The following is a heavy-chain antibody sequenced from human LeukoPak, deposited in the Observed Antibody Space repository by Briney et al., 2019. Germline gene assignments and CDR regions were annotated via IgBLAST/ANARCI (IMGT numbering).Heavy chain of an antibody. V-gene: IGHV3-11*01. J-gene: IGHJ5*02. CDR2: INIGGTNT. CDR3: ATDGAGFDT. CDR1: GFTFNDYY. Sequence: PGGSLRLSCAATGFTFNDYYMSWIRQAPGKGLEWLSYINIGGTNTHYADSVKGRFTISRDNAKKSLYLEMNNLRAEDTAVYYCATDGAGFDTWGQGVLVTVSS.